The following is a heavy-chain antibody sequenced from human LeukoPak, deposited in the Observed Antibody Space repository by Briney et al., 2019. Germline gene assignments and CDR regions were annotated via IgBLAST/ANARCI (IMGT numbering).Heavy chain of an antibody. CDR2: IYSGGNT. V-gene: IGHV3-66*01. J-gene: IGHJ4*02. Sequence: PGGSLRLSCAASGDTVSSNYMSWVRQAPGKGLGWVSVIYSGGNTYYADSVQGRFTMSRENPKNTLYLQMNSLRAEDTAVYYCARAHDRGYYYGFDYWGQGTLVTVSS. CDR3: ARAHDRGYYYGFDY. CDR1: GDTVSSNY. D-gene: IGHD3-22*01.